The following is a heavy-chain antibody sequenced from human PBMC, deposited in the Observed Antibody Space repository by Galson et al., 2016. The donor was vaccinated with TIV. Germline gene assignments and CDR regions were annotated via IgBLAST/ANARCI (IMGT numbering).Heavy chain of an antibody. CDR1: GGSFRGYY. CDR3: ARGRSGRFTFFSVVTRSENFEF. J-gene: IGHJ1*01. Sequence: SETLSLTCAVSGGSFRGYYWSWIRQSPGKGLEWMGETDQSGNTNYNPSLRSRVSMSIDTSRSHFSLRLTSVTAADTAVYYCARGRSGRFTFFSVVTRSENFEFWGPGALVTVSS. V-gene: IGHV4-34*01. CDR2: TDQSGNT. D-gene: IGHD3-3*02.